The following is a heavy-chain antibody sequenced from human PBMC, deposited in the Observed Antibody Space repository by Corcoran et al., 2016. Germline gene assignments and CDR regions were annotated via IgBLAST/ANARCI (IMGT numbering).Heavy chain of an antibody. CDR1: GFTFSSYG. Sequence: QVQLVESGGGVVQPGRSLRLSCAASGFTFSSYGMHGVRQAPGKGLEWVAVISYDGSNKYYADSVKGRFTISRDNSKNTLYLQMNSLRAEDTAVYYCAKAIDSWGQGTLVTVSS. J-gene: IGHJ5*01. CDR3: AKAIDS. V-gene: IGHV3-30*18. CDR2: ISYDGSNK.